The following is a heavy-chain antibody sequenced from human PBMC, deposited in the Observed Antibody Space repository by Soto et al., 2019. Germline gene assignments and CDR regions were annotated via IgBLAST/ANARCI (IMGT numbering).Heavy chain of an antibody. V-gene: IGHV3-33*01. CDR3: ARVGRALYHYYGMDV. CDR1: GFTFSSYG. CDR2: IWYDGSDK. J-gene: IGHJ6*02. Sequence: QVQLVESGGGVVQPGTSLRLSCAASGFTFSSYGMHWVRQAPGKGLEWVAVIWYDGSDKYYADSVKGRFTISSDNSKNSLNLQMKSLKVEDTAMYYCARVGRALYHYYGMDVWGQGTTVTVSS.